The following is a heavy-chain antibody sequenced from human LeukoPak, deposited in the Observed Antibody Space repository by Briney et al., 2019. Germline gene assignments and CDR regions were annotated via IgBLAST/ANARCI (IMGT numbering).Heavy chain of an antibody. Sequence: ASVKVSCKASGYTFTSYDINWVRQATGQGLEWMGRINPNSGGTNYAQKFQGRVTMTRDTSISTAYMELSRLRSDDTAVYYCARGRYGSGPADYWGQGTLVTVSS. CDR2: INPNSGGT. J-gene: IGHJ4*02. D-gene: IGHD3-10*01. CDR1: GYTFTSYD. CDR3: ARGRYGSGPADY. V-gene: IGHV1-2*06.